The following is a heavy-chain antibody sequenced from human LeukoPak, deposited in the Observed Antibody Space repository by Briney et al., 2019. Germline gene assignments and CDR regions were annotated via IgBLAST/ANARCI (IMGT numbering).Heavy chain of an antibody. V-gene: IGHV5-51*01. Sequence: GESLKISCKSSGYRFTSYWIGWVRQMPGKGLEWMGIIYPGDSDTRYSPSFQGQVTISADKSISTAYLQWSSLKASDTAMYYCARRRYCSSTSCQNWFDPWGQGTLVTVSS. CDR1: GYRFTSYW. D-gene: IGHD2-2*01. CDR2: IYPGDSDT. CDR3: ARRRYCSSTSCQNWFDP. J-gene: IGHJ5*02.